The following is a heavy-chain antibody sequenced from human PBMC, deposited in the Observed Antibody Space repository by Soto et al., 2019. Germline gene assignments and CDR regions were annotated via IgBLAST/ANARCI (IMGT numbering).Heavy chain of an antibody. D-gene: IGHD1-26*01. J-gene: IGHJ4*02. CDR2: IYYSGGT. V-gene: IGHV4-59*01. Sequence: SETLSLTCTVSGGSISSYYWSWIRQPPGKGLEWIGYIYYSGGTNYNPSLKSRVTISVDTSKNQFSLKLSSVTAADTAVYYCARDVLVGATDYWGQGTLVTVSS. CDR1: GGSISSYY. CDR3: ARDVLVGATDY.